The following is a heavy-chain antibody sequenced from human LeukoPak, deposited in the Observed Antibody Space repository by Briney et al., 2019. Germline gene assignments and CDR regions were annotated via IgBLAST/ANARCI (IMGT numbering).Heavy chain of an antibody. CDR1: EISLNNYW. CDR3: AKDLPTLLWFGELSMGHFDY. Sequence: PGGSLRLFCEGSEISLNNYWMAWVRQAPGKGLEWGSAISGSGGSTYYADSVKGRFTISRDNSKNTLYLQMKGLRAEDTAVYYCAKDLPTLLWFGELSMGHFDYWGQGTLVTVSS. CDR2: ISGSGGST. V-gene: IGHV3-23*01. D-gene: IGHD3-10*01. J-gene: IGHJ4*02.